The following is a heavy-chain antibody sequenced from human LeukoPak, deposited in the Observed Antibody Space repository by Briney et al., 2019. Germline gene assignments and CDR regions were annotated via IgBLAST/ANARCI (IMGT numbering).Heavy chain of an antibody. CDR1: VYTFTGYY. D-gene: IGHD1-14*01. J-gene: IGHJ4*02. CDR3: ARYDEGTIGTLISN. Sequence: ASVKVSFKSSVYTFTGYYMHWVRQAPGQGLEWMGWINPNSGGTNYAQKFQGRVTMTRDTSISTAYMELSRLRSDDTAVYYCARYDEGTIGTLISNWGQGTLVTVSS. V-gene: IGHV1-2*02. CDR2: INPNSGGT.